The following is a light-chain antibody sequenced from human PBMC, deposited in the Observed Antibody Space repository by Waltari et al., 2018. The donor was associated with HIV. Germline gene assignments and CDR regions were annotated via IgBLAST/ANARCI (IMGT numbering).Light chain of an antibody. V-gene: IGLV1-40*01. CDR2: GDA. Sequence: QSVLTQPPSVSGAPGQRVTISCTGNTSHLAAGYDVHWYQQLPGTAPKRLIYGDANRPSGVPDRFSGSTSGTSASLAITGLRAEDECDYYCQSYDRSLSGVIFGGGTKLTVL. CDR1: TSHLAAGYD. CDR3: QSYDRSLSGVI. J-gene: IGLJ2*01.